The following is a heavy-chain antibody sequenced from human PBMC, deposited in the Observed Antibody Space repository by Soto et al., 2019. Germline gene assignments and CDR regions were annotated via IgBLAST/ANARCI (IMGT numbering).Heavy chain of an antibody. Sequence: EVQLVESGGGLVQPGRSLRLSCAASGFTFDDYAMHWVRQAPGKGLEWVSYITWNSGYIGYADSVKGRFTIARDNANNSLYLQMNSLNTEDTAFYYCAKALYGSSSSPIDFWGQGNLVTVSS. J-gene: IGHJ1*01. D-gene: IGHD6-13*01. CDR1: GFTFDDYA. CDR3: AKALYGSSSSPIDF. CDR2: ITWNSGYI. V-gene: IGHV3-9*01.